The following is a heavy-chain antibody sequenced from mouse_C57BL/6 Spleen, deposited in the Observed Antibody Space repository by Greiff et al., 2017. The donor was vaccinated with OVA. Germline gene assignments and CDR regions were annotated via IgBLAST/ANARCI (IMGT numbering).Heavy chain of an antibody. CDR3: ARGGYVDGYYWFAY. J-gene: IGHJ3*01. V-gene: IGHV1-55*01. Sequence: QVQLQQPGAELVKPGASVKMSCKASGYTFTSYWITWVKQRPGQGLEWIGDIYPGSGSTNYNEKFKSKATLTVDTSSSTAYMQLSSLTSEDSAVYYCARGGYVDGYYWFAYWGQGTLVTVSA. D-gene: IGHD2-3*01. CDR1: GYTFTSYW. CDR2: IYPGSGST.